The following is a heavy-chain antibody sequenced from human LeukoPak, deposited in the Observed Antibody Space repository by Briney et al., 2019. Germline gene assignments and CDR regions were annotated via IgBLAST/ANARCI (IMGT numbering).Heavy chain of an antibody. CDR3: ASLGSGYYVNFFDP. CDR2: IKQDGGET. Sequence: PGGSVRLSCAASGLTFSNHWMSWVRQAPGMGLEWGANIKQDGGETYYMNSVKGRSTISRDNAKNALYLHMSRLRVEDTAVYYCASLGSGYYVNFFDPWGQGTLVTVSS. J-gene: IGHJ5*02. V-gene: IGHV3-7*01. CDR1: GLTFSNHW. D-gene: IGHD3-3*01.